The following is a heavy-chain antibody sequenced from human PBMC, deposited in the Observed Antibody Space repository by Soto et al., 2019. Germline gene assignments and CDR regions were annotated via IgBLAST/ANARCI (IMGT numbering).Heavy chain of an antibody. Sequence: EVQLVESGGGLVQPGGSLRLSCAASGFTFETSWMTWVRQAPGKGLEWVANIKQDGSEKYYVDSVMGRFTISRDNAKNSLYLQMNSLRVEDTAVYFCVRERISSWGQGTLVTVSS. CDR3: VRERISS. CDR2: IKQDGSEK. D-gene: IGHD2-15*01. J-gene: IGHJ4*02. CDR1: GFTFETSW. V-gene: IGHV3-7*01.